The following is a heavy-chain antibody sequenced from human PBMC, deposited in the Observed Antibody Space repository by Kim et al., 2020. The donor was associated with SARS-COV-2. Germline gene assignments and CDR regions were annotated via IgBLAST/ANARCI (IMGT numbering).Heavy chain of an antibody. CDR2: STI. J-gene: IGHJ6*02. V-gene: IGHV3-48*03. CDR3: ARDWYGMDV. Sequence: STIYHADSVKGRFTISRDNAKNSLYLQMTSLRAEDTAVYYCARDWYGMDVWGQGTTVTVSS.